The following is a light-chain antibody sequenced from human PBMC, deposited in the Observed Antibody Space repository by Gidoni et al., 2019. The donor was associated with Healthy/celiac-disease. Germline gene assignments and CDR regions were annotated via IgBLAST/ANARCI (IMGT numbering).Light chain of an antibody. CDR2: DAS. CDR3: QQSFT. CDR1: QDISNY. V-gene: IGKV1-33*01. J-gene: IGKJ4*01. Sequence: DIQMTQSPSSLSASVGDRVTITCQASQDISNYLNWYQQKPGKAPKLLIYDASNLETGVPSRFSGSGSGTDFTFNISSLQPEDIATYYCQQSFTFGGGTKVEIK.